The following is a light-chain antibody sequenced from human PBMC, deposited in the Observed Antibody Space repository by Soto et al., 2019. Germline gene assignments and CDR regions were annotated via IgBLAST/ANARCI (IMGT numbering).Light chain of an antibody. CDR1: TGAVTRGNY. V-gene: IGLV7-43*01. J-gene: IGLJ3*02. CDR3: LLYYGGAHLV. CDR2: TTN. Sequence: QAVVTQETSLTVSPGGTVTLTWTSSTGAVTRGNYASWFQQKPGQAPRTLIYTTNSKHSWTPARFSGSLLGDKAALTLSGAQPEDEAEYYCLLYYGGAHLVFGGGTKLTVL.